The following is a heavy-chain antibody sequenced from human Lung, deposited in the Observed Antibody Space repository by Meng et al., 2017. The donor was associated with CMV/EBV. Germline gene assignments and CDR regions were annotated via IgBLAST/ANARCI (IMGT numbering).Heavy chain of an antibody. D-gene: IGHD3-10*01. J-gene: IGHJ4*02. CDR3: SRRRGSGSEDY. V-gene: IGHV4-31*03. CDR2: SSYPGA. Sequence: LSCTVSGGAITSPHSNGCWNRHPPGKGLEWLGSSSYPGAYSTPSLASRIFISLDSSTTRYSLTLRAVTAADTALYFCSRRRGSGSEDYWGPGTLVTSPQ. CDR1: GGAITSPHSN.